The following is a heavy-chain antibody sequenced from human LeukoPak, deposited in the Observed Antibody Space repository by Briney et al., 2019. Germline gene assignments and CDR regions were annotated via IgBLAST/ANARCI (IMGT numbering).Heavy chain of an antibody. Sequence: GGSLRLSCAASRFSFSSYAMSWVRQAPGKGLEWVSAISGSGAGTYYADSVKGRFTISRDNSKNTLYLQMNSLRAEDTAVYYCAKRNTAMVVLPYFFDSWGQGTLVTVSS. J-gene: IGHJ4*02. CDR3: AKRNTAMVVLPYFFDS. D-gene: IGHD5-18*01. CDR2: ISGSGAGT. V-gene: IGHV3-23*01. CDR1: RFSFSSYA.